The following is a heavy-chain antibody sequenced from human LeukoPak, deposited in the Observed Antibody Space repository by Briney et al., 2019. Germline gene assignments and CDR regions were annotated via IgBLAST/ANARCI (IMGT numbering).Heavy chain of an antibody. J-gene: IGHJ4*02. D-gene: IGHD3-22*01. Sequence: SETLSLTCTVSGGSISSYYWSWIRQPPRKGLEWIGYIYYTGSTTYNPSLKSRVTMSVDTDKNQFSLKLTSVTAADTAMYYCARHYSYYASSGYYDRYFDYWGQGTLVTVSS. V-gene: IGHV4-59*08. CDR3: ARHYSYYASSGYYDRYFDY. CDR1: GGSISSYY. CDR2: IYYTGST.